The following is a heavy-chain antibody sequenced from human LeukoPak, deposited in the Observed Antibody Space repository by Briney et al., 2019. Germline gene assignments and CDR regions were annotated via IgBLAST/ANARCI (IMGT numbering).Heavy chain of an antibody. J-gene: IGHJ4*02. D-gene: IGHD7-27*01. CDR3: AIETELGFDY. Sequence: GGSLRLSCAASGFTFSSYAMSWVRQAPGKGLEWVSVISGNGETTYYAGSVQGRFTISRDNSKNTLYLQLNSLRAEDTAVYYCAIETELGFDYWGQGTLVTVSS. CDR1: GFTFSSYA. CDR2: ISGNGETT. V-gene: IGHV3-23*01.